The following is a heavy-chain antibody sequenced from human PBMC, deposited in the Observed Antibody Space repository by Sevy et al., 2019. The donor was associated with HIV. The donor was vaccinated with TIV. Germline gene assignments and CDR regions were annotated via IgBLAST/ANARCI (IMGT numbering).Heavy chain of an antibody. V-gene: IGHV3-23*01. CDR3: AKDGSCSGGSCRYWDSFDY. CDR1: GFTFSSYA. D-gene: IGHD2-15*01. Sequence: GGSLRLSCAASGFTFSSYAMSWVRQAPGKGLEWVSAISGSGGSTYYAHSVKGRFTISRDNSKNTLYLQMNSLRAEDTAVYYCAKDGSCSGGSCRYWDSFDYWGQGTLVTVSS. CDR2: ISGSGGST. J-gene: IGHJ4*02.